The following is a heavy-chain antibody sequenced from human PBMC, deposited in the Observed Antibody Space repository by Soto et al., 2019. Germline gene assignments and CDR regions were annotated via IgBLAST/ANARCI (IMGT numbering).Heavy chain of an antibody. CDR1: GFTFSSNA. CDR3: ARASGESSPGSRVFVS. CDR2: ITNTGGDT. V-gene: IGHV3-23*01. D-gene: IGHD1-26*01. J-gene: IGHJ4*02. Sequence: GGSLRLSCAASGFTFSSNAMTWVRRAPGKGLELVSVITNTGGDTLYADSVKGRLTMSRDNSKNILYLQMNSLRAEDTAIYYCARASGESSPGSRVFVSGGQETRVTASS.